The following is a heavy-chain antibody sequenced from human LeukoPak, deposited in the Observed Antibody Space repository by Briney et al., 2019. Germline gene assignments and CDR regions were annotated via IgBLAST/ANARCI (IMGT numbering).Heavy chain of an antibody. V-gene: IGHV4-34*01. D-gene: IGHD2-21*01. J-gene: IGHJ5*02. CDR3: ARGILWWRSNRNWFDP. CDR2: INHSGST. CDR1: GGSFSGYY. Sequence: SETLSLTCAVYGGSFSGYYWSWIRQPPGKGLEWIGEINHSGSTNYKPSLKSRVTISVDTSKNQFSLKLSSVTAADTAVYYCARGILWWRSNRNWFDPWGQGTLVTVSS.